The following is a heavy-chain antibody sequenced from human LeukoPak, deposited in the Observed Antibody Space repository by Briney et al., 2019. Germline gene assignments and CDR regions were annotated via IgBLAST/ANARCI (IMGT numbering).Heavy chain of an antibody. CDR3: ARERLWVMDY. D-gene: IGHD3-16*01. J-gene: IGHJ4*02. CDR1: GDSVSSNSAA. V-gene: IGHV6-1*01. CDR2: AYYRSKWYN. Sequence: QTLSLTCAISGDSVSSNSAAWNWIRQSPSRGLEWRGRAYYRSKWYNDYEVSGKSRITITPDTSKNQFSLQLNAVTPEDTAVYFCARERLWVMDYWGQGTLVTVSS.